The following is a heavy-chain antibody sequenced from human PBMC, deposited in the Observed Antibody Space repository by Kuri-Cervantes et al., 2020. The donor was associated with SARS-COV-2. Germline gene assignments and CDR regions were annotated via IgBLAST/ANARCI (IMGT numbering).Heavy chain of an antibody. Sequence: GESLKISCTASGFILSDYYMTWIRQAPGKGLEWVSAISGSGGSTYYADSVKCRFTISRDNSKNTLYLQMNSLRAEDTAVYYCAKDLVVVPAANVFELQGMDVWGKGTTVTVSS. J-gene: IGHJ6*04. CDR1: GFILSDYY. V-gene: IGHV3-23*01. CDR3: AKDLVVVPAANVFELQGMDV. CDR2: ISGSGGST. D-gene: IGHD2-2*01.